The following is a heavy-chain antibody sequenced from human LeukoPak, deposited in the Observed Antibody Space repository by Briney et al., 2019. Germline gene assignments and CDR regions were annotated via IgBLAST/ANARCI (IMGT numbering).Heavy chain of an antibody. CDR1: GGSLSSGGYS. D-gene: IGHD2-21*02. CDR2: IYNSGST. Sequence: SETLSLTCAVSGGSLSSGGYSYNWLRQPPGTGLEWLGYIYNSGSTSYNPSLKSRVAMSVDTSKNQFSLKLSFVTAADTAVYYCARGWGPAYCGGDCHRHFDYWGQGALVTVSS. V-gene: IGHV4-30-4*07. J-gene: IGHJ4*02. CDR3: ARGWGPAYCGGDCHRHFDY.